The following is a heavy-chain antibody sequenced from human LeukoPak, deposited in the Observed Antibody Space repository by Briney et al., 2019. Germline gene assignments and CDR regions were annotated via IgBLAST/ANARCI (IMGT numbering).Heavy chain of an antibody. CDR2: ISYDGSNK. D-gene: IGHD3-10*01. Sequence: PGGSLRLSCAASGFTFSSYGMHWVRQAPGKGLEWVAVISYDGSNKYYADSVKGRFTISRDNSKNTLYLQMNSLRAEDTAVYYCAKNGPAYYLVEAFDIWGQGTMVTVSS. CDR3: AKNGPAYYLVEAFDI. CDR1: GFTFSSYG. J-gene: IGHJ3*02. V-gene: IGHV3-30*18.